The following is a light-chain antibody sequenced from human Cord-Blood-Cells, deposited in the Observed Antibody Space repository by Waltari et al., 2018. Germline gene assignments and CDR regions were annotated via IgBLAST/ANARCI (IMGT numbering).Light chain of an antibody. Sequence: DIQMTQSPSSLSASVGDRVTITCRASQSISSYLNWYQQKPGKAPKLLIYAASSLQSGVPSRFSGSGSETDFTLTISGLQPEDCATYYRQQSYSTPYTFGEGTKLEIK. J-gene: IGKJ2*01. CDR1: QSISSY. CDR3: QQSYSTPYT. CDR2: AAS. V-gene: IGKV1-39*01.